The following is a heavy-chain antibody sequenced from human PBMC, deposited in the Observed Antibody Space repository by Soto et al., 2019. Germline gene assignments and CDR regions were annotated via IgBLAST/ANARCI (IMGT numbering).Heavy chain of an antibody. CDR3: ARDPYGGIYYYYYYGMDV. J-gene: IGHJ6*02. CDR1: GFTFISYA. V-gene: IGHV3-30-3*01. CDR2: ISYDGSNK. Sequence: WGSLRLSCAASGFTFISYAIHFVRQSPFKWLEWVAVISYDGSNKYYADSVKGRFTISRDNSKNTLYLQMNSLRAEDTAVYYCARDPYGGIYYYYYYGMDVWGQGTTVTVSS. D-gene: IGHD4-17*01.